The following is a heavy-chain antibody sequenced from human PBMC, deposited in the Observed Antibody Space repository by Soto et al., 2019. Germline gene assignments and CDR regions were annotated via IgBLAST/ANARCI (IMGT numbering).Heavy chain of an antibody. CDR1: DGSITSNNYC. D-gene: IGHD1-7*01. V-gene: IGHV4-39*01. J-gene: IGHJ4*02. Sequence: SETLSLTCTVSDGSITSNNYCWGWIRQPPGKGLEWIGNIYYIENTFYNASLKSRLTISVDTSKNQFSLKLSSVTAADTAVYYCARLRVPNYYFDLWGQGALVTVSS. CDR2: IYYIENT. CDR3: ARLRVPNYYFDL.